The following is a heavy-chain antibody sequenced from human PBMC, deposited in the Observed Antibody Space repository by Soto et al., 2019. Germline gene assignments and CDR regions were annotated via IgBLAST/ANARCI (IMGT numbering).Heavy chain of an antibody. D-gene: IGHD3-22*01. V-gene: IGHV1-3*01. CDR1: GYTFTRYA. Sequence: ASVKVSCKASGYTFTRYAMHWVRQAPGQRLEWMGWINAGNDNTKYSQKYQGRVTITRDTSASTAYMELSSLRSEDTAVHYCARGVGGIYYDFNWFDPWGQGTLVTVSS. J-gene: IGHJ5*02. CDR3: ARGVGGIYYDFNWFDP. CDR2: INAGNDNT.